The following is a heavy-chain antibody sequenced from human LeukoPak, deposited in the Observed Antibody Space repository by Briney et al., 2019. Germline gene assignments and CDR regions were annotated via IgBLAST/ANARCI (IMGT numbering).Heavy chain of an antibody. D-gene: IGHD3-10*01. V-gene: IGHV3-23*01. CDR2: MSGSGSNI. Sequence: GGSLSLSCAASGFSFSIYAMSWVRQAPGKGLEWVSSMSGSGSNIDYADSVKGRFTISRDNSKKTLYLQMNSLRVEDTAVYYCAKADSYGSGTYRRKLDYWGQGTLVTVSS. J-gene: IGHJ4*02. CDR1: GFSFSIYA. CDR3: AKADSYGSGTYRRKLDY.